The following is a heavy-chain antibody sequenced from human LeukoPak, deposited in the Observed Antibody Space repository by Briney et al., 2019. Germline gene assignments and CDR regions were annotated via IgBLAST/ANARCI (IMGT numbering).Heavy chain of an antibody. CDR3: ARGEYRSGSYSFGWFDP. Sequence: ASVKVSCKASGYTFTGDYIHWVRQAPGQGLEWMGWISAYNGNTNYAQKLQGRVTMTTDTSTSTAYMELRSLRSDDTAVYYCARGEYRSGSYSFGWFDPWGQGTLVTVSS. CDR1: GYTFTGDY. D-gene: IGHD1-26*01. V-gene: IGHV1-18*04. CDR2: ISAYNGNT. J-gene: IGHJ5*02.